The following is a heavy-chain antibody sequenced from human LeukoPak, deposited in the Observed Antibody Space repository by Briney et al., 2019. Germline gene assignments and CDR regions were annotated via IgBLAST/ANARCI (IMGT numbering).Heavy chain of an antibody. CDR2: IIPILGIA. D-gene: IGHD6-6*01. J-gene: IGHJ6*02. V-gene: IGHV1-69*04. CDR1: GGTFSSYA. Sequence: SVKVSCKASGGTFSSYASSWVRQAPGQGLEWMGRIIPILGIANYAQKFQGRVTITADKSTSTAYMELSSLRSEDTAVYYCARRGLVPEYYYYGMDVWGQGTTVTFSS. CDR3: ARRGLVPEYYYYGMDV.